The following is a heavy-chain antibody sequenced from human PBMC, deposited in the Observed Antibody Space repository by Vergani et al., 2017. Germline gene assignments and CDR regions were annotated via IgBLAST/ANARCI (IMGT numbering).Heavy chain of an antibody. CDR2: ISPGASTV. J-gene: IGHJ6*02. CDR3: AKNPGISTTRHYYAMDF. Sequence: LEESGGGSVKPGGSLRLSCAASGFKFSDHYMSWIRQAPGKGLEWVSHISPGASTVSYTDSVTGRFPVARDNDNNSLTLDMTTLRVENSAVYYCAKNPGISTTRHYYAMDFWGQGTTVIVSS. D-gene: IGHD1-1*01. V-gene: IGHV3-11*01. CDR1: GFKFSDHY.